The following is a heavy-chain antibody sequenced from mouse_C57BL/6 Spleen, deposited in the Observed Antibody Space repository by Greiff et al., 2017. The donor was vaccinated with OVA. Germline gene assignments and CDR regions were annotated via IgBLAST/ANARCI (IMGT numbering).Heavy chain of an antibody. CDR3: TGGGTSSWFAY. CDR2: IRLKSDNYAT. CDR1: GFTFSNYW. D-gene: IGHD4-1*01. J-gene: IGHJ3*01. Sequence: EVKLMESGGGLVQPGGSMKLSCVASGFTFSNYWMNWVRQSPEKGLEWVAQIRLKSDNYATHYAESVKGRFTISRDDSKSSVYLQMNNLRAEDTGIYYCTGGGTSSWFAYWGQGTLVTVSA. V-gene: IGHV6-3*01.